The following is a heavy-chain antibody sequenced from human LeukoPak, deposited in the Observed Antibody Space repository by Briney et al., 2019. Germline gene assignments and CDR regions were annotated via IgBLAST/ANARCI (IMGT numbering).Heavy chain of an antibody. Sequence: ASVKVSCTASGYTFTSYGISWVRQAPGQGLEWMGWISAYNGNTNYAQKLQGRVTMTTDTSTSTAYMELRSLRSDDTAVYYCASTSGPLVGATPFDYWGQGTLVTVSS. V-gene: IGHV1-18*01. CDR1: GYTFTSYG. CDR2: ISAYNGNT. D-gene: IGHD1-26*01. J-gene: IGHJ4*02. CDR3: ASTSGPLVGATPFDY.